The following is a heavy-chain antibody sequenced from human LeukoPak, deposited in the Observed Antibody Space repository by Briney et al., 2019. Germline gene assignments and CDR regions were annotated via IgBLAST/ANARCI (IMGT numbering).Heavy chain of an antibody. CDR3: ARAVGYFDHSLDY. Sequence: SGTLSLTCAVSGGSISSSNWWSWVRQPPGKGLEWIGEIYHSGSTNYIPSLKSRVTISVDKSKNQFSLKLSSVTAADTAVYYCARAVGYFDHSLDYWGRGTLVTVSS. D-gene: IGHD3-9*01. CDR2: IYHSGST. J-gene: IGHJ4*02. CDR1: GGSISSSNW. V-gene: IGHV4-4*02.